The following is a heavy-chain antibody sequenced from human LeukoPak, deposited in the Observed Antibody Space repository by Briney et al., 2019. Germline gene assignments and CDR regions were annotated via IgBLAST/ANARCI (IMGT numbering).Heavy chain of an antibody. D-gene: IGHD2-2*02. CDR1: DFTFSFYA. CDR2: ISGSGGST. CDR3: AKDWWAHCSSTSCYSGGHYGMDV. J-gene: IGHJ6*02. V-gene: IGHV3-23*01. Sequence: PGGSLRLSCEVSDFTFSFYAMSWVRQVPGKGLEWVSAISGSGGSTHYADSVKGRFTISRDNSKNTLYLQMNSLRAEDTAVYYCAKDWWAHCSSTSCYSGGHYGMDVWGQGTTVTVSS.